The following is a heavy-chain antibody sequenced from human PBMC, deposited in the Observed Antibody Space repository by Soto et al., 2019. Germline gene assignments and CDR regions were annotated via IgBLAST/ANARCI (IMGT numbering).Heavy chain of an antibody. V-gene: IGHV3-74*01. J-gene: IGHJ4*02. D-gene: IGHD6-19*01. CDR2: INGEATDT. Sequence: PGGSLRLSCVASGFTFSRYWMHWVRQAPGKGLVWVARINGEATDTAYADSVKGRFTISRDNAKNTVYLQMNSLRAEDTAVYYCARDSVADLNGWGQGTLVTVSS. CDR1: GFTFSRYW. CDR3: ARDSVADLNG.